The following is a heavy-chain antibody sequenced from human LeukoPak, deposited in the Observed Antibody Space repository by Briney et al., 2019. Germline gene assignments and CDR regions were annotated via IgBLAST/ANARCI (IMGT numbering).Heavy chain of an antibody. D-gene: IGHD3-22*01. J-gene: IGHJ4*02. CDR2: IISVERST. Sequence: GGALRVSCVHSLRTLNSHWMLRVYQDLGEGPLRASHIISVERSTSYADSVKGRFTISREHAKNTLSLHMNCLRGEDTALYFCARGGHLYHSSGYYGQTNFDYWGQGTLVTDPS. CDR3: ARGGHLYHSSGYYGQTNFDY. V-gene: IGHV3-74*01. CDR1: LRTLNSHW.